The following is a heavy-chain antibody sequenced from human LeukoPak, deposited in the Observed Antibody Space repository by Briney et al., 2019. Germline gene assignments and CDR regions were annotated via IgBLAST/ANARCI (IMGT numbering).Heavy chain of an antibody. CDR1: GFTLSSYE. J-gene: IGHJ4*02. V-gene: IGHV3-48*03. Sequence: GGSLRLSCAASGFTLSSYEMNWVRLAPGKGLEWISYISRTGNSKYYADSVKGRFTISRDSTKNSLYLQMNSLRAEDTAVYYCARGPYSSNWYVDYWGQGTLVTVAS. D-gene: IGHD6-13*01. CDR2: ISRTGNSK. CDR3: ARGPYSSNWYVDY.